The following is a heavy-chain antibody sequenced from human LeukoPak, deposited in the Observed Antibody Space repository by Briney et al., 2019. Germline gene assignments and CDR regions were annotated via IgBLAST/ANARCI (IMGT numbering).Heavy chain of an antibody. D-gene: IGHD2-2*01. V-gene: IGHV3-30*02. CDR2: ITHDSGDT. J-gene: IGHJ4*02. CDR1: GFTFSNYG. Sequence: GGSLRLSCAASGFTFSNYGMHWVRQAPGKGLEWDAFITHDSGDTYYADSVKGRFTISRDNSKNTLYLQMNSLRAEDTAVYYCGTDIVVVPAPDYWGQGILVTVSS. CDR3: GTDIVVVPAPDY.